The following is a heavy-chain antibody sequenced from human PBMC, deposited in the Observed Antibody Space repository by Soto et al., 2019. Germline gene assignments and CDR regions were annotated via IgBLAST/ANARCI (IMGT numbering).Heavy chain of an antibody. CDR2: IYWDDTK. CDR1: GFSLTTSGLG. Sequence: QITLKEAGPTLVKPTQALTLTCTFSGFSLTTSGLGVGWVRHSPGKALACLALIYWDDTKHYNPSLQSRLTIAKDTSKNQVVLTMTNMDPVDTGTYYCAPKTFRGYFETWGLGTLVTVSS. V-gene: IGHV2-5*02. J-gene: IGHJ4*03. CDR3: APKTFRGYFET.